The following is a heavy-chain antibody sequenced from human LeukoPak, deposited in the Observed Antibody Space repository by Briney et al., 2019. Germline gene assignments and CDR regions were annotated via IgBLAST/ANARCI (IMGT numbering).Heavy chain of an antibody. J-gene: IGHJ4*02. V-gene: IGHV3-9*01. D-gene: IGHD3-10*01. Sequence: PGGSLRLSCAASGFTFDDYAMHWVRQAPGKGLEWVSGISWNSGSIGYADSVKGRFTISRDNAKNSLYLQMNSLRAEDTALYYCAKTWFGELHGTPAYYFDYWGQGTLVTVSS. CDR2: ISWNSGSI. CDR3: AKTWFGELHGTPAYYFDY. CDR1: GFTFDDYA.